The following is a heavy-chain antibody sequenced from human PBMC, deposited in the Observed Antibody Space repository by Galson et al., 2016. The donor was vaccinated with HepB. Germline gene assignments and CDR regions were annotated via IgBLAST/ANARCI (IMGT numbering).Heavy chain of an antibody. J-gene: IGHJ3*02. CDR1: SSIFSNAW. CDR2: IKSKSDGGTT. D-gene: IGHD3-22*01. Sequence: SLRLSCAASSSIFSNAWMNWVRQAPGKGLEWVGRIKSKSDGGTTDYGAPVKFRFTISRDDSTNTLYLQMNYLETEDTAVYYCTTGLEYYDRSGYWVDAFDIWGRGTMVTVSS. V-gene: IGHV3-15*07. CDR3: TTGLEYYDRSGYWVDAFDI.